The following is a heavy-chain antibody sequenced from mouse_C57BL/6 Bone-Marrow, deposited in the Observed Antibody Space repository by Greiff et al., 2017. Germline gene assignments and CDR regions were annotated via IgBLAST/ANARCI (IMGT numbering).Heavy chain of an antibody. CDR1: GFSFNTYA. CDR3: VRGYDGYYAMDY. D-gene: IGHD2-3*01. J-gene: IGHJ4*01. Sequence: EVMLVESGGGLVQPKGSLKLSCAASGFSFNTYAMNWVRQAPGKGLEWVARIRSKSNNYATYYADSVKDRFTISRDDSESMLYLQRNNLKTEDTAMYYCVRGYDGYYAMDYWGQGTSVTVSS. CDR2: IRSKSNNYAT. V-gene: IGHV10-1*01.